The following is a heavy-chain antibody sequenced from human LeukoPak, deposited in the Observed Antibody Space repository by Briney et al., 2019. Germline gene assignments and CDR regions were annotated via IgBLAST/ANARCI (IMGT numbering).Heavy chain of an antibody. V-gene: IGHV4-59*01. CDR1: GGSISSYY. CDR3: ARNGVEQQLVYFDY. CDR2: IYYSGST. D-gene: IGHD6-13*01. Sequence: PSETLSLTCTVSGGSISSYYWSWIRQPPGKGLEWMGYIYYSGSTNYNPSLKSRVTISVDTSKNQFSLKLSSVTAADTAVYYCARNGVEQQLVYFDYWGQGTLVTVSS. J-gene: IGHJ4*02.